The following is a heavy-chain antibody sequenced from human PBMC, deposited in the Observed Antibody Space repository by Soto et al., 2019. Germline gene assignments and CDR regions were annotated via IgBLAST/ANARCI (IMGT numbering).Heavy chain of an antibody. Sequence: PGGSLRLSFAASGFTFSSYGMHWVRQAPGKGLQWVAIIIYDGSNKYYADSVKGRFTISRDNSKNTLYLQMNSLRAEDTAVYYCARDERWGSGSHSGGHYWGQGTLVTVSS. CDR1: GFTFSSYG. CDR3: ARDERWGSGSHSGGHY. J-gene: IGHJ4*02. CDR2: IIYDGSNK. D-gene: IGHD3-22*01. V-gene: IGHV3-30*03.